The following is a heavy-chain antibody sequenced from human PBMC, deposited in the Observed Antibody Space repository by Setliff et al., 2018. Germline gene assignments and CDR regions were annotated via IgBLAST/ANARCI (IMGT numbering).Heavy chain of an antibody. J-gene: IGHJ3*01. Sequence: ASVKVSCKASGYIFTTYGFNWVRQAPGQGLEWMGMINTYTGKTTYAQKFQGRVTMTTDTSTGTGYMELRSLRSDDTAVYFCARFGGSCSSSSCYASDLWGQGTRVTVSS. CDR2: INTYTGKT. CDR1: GYIFTTYG. V-gene: IGHV1-18*01. D-gene: IGHD2-2*01. CDR3: ARFGGSCSSSSCYASDL.